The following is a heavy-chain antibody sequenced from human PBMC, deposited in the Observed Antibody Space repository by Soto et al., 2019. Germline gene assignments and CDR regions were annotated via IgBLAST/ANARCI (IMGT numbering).Heavy chain of an antibody. V-gene: IGHV3-15*01. CDR2: IKSKTDGGTA. J-gene: IGHJ4*02. CDR3: TTGIYYDILTGYHNVAY. Sequence: GGSLRLSCVASGFNLSHPWMTWVRQAAGKWLEWVGRIKSKTDGGTADYAAPVKGRATISRDDSKNTVYLQMNSLKTEDTAVYYCTTGIYYDILTGYHNVAYWGQGXLVTVYS. CDR1: GFNLSHPW. D-gene: IGHD3-9*01.